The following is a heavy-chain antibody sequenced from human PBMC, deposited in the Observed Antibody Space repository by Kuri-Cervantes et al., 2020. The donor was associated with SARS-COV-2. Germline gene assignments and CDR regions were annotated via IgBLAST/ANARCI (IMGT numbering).Heavy chain of an antibody. CDR2: ISSSGSYI. Sequence: GGSLRLSCAASGFTFSSYSMNWVRQAPGKGLEWVSSISSSGSYIYYADSVKGRFTISKDNAKNSLYLQMNSLRAEDTAVYYCARQRDTAMDTASPFDYWGQGTLVTVSS. CDR1: GFTFSSYS. J-gene: IGHJ4*02. V-gene: IGHV3-21*01. CDR3: ARQRDTAMDTASPFDY. D-gene: IGHD5-18*01.